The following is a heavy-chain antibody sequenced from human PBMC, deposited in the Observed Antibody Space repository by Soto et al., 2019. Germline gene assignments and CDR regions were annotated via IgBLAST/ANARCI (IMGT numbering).Heavy chain of an antibody. J-gene: IGHJ6*02. CDR1: GFTFSSYS. Sequence: PGGSLRLSCAASGFTFSSYSMNWVRQAPGKGLEWVSSISSSSSYIYYADSVKGRFTISRDNAKNSLYLQMSSLRAEDTAVYYCARGSRAAAGYGMDVWGQGTTVTVSS. CDR2: ISSSSSYI. CDR3: ARGSRAAAGYGMDV. D-gene: IGHD6-13*01. V-gene: IGHV3-21*01.